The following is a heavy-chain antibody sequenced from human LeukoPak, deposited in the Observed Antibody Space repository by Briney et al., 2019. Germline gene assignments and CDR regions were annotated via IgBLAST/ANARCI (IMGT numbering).Heavy chain of an antibody. D-gene: IGHD1-7*01. CDR2: ISYHGSSK. CDR3: AKVRVVFNWNYAYYFDY. Sequence: GGSLRLSCAASGFTFSNYAMHWVRQAPGKGLEWMAIISYHGSSKYYADSVKGRFTISRDNSKNTLYLQMISLGPEDTAMYYCAKVRVVFNWNYAYYFDYWGQGTLVTVSS. CDR1: GFTFSNYA. J-gene: IGHJ4*02. V-gene: IGHV3-30*18.